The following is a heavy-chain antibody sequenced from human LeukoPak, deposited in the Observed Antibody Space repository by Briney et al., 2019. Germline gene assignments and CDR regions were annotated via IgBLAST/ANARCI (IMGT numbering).Heavy chain of an antibody. CDR2: INHSGST. Sequence: SETLSLTCAVYGGSFSGYYWSWIRQPPGKGLEWIGEINHSGSTNYNPSLKSRVTISVDTSKNQFSLKLSSVTAADTAVYYCARLGGGDYYYYMDVWGKGTTVTVSS. CDR3: ARLGGGDYYYYMDV. D-gene: IGHD2-21*01. CDR1: GGSFSGYY. J-gene: IGHJ6*03. V-gene: IGHV4-34*01.